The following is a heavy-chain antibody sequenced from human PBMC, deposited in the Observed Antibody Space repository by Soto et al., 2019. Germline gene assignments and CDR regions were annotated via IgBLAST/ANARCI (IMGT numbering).Heavy chain of an antibody. V-gene: IGHV3-11*01. CDR3: VRDSEGGWFDP. CDR1: GFIFSDYY. D-gene: IGHD3-16*01. Sequence: GGSLRLSCAASGFIFSDYYMSWIRQAPGKGLEWVSYISSSGSTIYYADSVKGRFTISRDNAKNSLYLQMNSLRAEDTAVYYCVRDSEGGWFDPWGQGTLVTVSS. J-gene: IGHJ5*02. CDR2: ISSSGSTI.